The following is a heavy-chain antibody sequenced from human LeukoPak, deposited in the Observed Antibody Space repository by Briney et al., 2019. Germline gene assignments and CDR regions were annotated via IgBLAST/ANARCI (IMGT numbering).Heavy chain of an antibody. CDR2: ICPSGST. D-gene: IGHD3-10*01. CDR3: ARDTYGSGRLDAFDI. V-gene: IGHV4-4*07. CDR1: GGSISDYR. J-gene: IGHJ3*02. Sequence: SETLSLTCTVSGGSISDYRWTWIRQPAEKGLEWIGRICPSGSTTYNPSLKSRVTMSVDMSRRQFSLKLSSVTAADTAVYYCARDTYGSGRLDAFDIWGQGTMVTVSS.